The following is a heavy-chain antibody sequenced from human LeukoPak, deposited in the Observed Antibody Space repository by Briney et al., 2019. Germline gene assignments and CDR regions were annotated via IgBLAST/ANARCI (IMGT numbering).Heavy chain of an antibody. Sequence: GGPLRLSCAASGFTFSSYAMSWVRQAPGKGLEWVSYISTRGGTIYYADSVKGRFTISRDNAKNSLYLQMNSLRAEDTAVYYCARDSYYGGTQDYWGQGTLVTVSS. J-gene: IGHJ4*02. V-gene: IGHV3-48*03. CDR2: ISTRGGTI. CDR1: GFTFSSYA. D-gene: IGHD4-23*01. CDR3: ARDSYYGGTQDY.